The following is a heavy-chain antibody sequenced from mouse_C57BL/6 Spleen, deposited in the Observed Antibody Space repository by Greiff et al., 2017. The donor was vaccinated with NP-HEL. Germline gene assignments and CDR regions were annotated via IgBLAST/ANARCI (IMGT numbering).Heavy chain of an antibody. V-gene: IGHV1-69*01. CDR3: ARVGVVAGFDY. Sequence: VQLQQPGAELVMPGASVKLSCKASGYTFTSYWMHWVKQRPGQGLEWIGEIDPSDSYTNYNQKFKGKSTLTVDKSSSTAYMQLSSLTSEDSAVYYCARVGVVAGFDYWGQGTTLTVSS. J-gene: IGHJ2*01. CDR1: GYTFTSYW. D-gene: IGHD1-1*01. CDR2: IDPSDSYT.